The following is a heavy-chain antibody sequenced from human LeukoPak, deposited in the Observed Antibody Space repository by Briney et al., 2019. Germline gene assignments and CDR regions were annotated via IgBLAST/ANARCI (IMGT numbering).Heavy chain of an antibody. CDR3: ARYAFGGVIASTGPFDY. D-gene: IGHD3-16*02. CDR1: GGSISSGGYS. J-gene: IGHJ4*02. Sequence: SETLSLTCAVSGGSISSGGYSWSWIRQPPGKGLEWIGNMYHSGSTYYNPSLKSRVTISVDRSKNQFSLKLSSVTAADTAVYYCARYAFGGVIASTGPFDYWGQGTLVTVSA. CDR2: MYHSGST. V-gene: IGHV4-30-2*01.